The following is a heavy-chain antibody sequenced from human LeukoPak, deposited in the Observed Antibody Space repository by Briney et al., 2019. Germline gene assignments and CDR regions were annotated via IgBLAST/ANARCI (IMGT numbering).Heavy chain of an antibody. J-gene: IGHJ6*04. CDR3: AELGITMIGGV. CDR2: ISPGDYTT. D-gene: IGHD3-10*02. V-gene: IGHV3-48*03. Sequence: SGGSLRLSCLASGITFSSSSMTWVRQAPGKGLEWVSAISPGDYTTYYADSVKGRFTISRDNAKNSLYLQMNSLRAEDTAVYYCAELGITMIGGVWGKGTTVTISS. CDR1: GITFSSSS.